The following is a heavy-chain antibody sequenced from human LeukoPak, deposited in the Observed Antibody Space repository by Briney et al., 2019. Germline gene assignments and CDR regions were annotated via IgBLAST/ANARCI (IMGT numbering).Heavy chain of an antibody. CDR3: ARDYKYAFDN. D-gene: IGHD5-24*01. CDR1: GFTFSDS. CDR2: IGIDSGNT. Sequence: PGGSLRLSCAASGFTFSDSMNWVRQAPGKGLEWISYIGIDSGNTNYADSVKGRFTISGAKAKNSLYLQMNSLRVEDTAVYYCARDYKYAFDNWGQGTLVTVSS. V-gene: IGHV3-48*01. J-gene: IGHJ4*02.